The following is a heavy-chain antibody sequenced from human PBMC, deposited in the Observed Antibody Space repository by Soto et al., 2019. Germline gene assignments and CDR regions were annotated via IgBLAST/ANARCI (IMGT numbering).Heavy chain of an antibody. CDR1: GFTFSSYW. CDR2: TKQDGSEK. D-gene: IGHD6-19*01. V-gene: IGHV3-7*01. Sequence: EVQLVESGGGLVQPGGSLRLSCAASGFTFSSYWMSWVRQAPGKGPEWVANTKQDGSEKYYVDSVKGRFTISRDNAKNSLYLQMNSLRAEDTAVYYCARDKGSGWTRYWGQGTLVTVSS. J-gene: IGHJ4*02. CDR3: ARDKGSGWTRY.